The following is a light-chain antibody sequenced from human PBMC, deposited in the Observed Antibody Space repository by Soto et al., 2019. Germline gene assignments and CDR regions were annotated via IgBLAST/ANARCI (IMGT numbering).Light chain of an antibody. J-gene: IGLJ2*01. CDR1: SSNIGSNA. Sequence: QAVVTQTPSASGTPGQRITISCSGSSSNIGSNAVYWYQQLPGTAPTLLIYSNNQRPSGVPDRFSGSKSGTSASLAISGLQSEDEADYYCAAWDVSLNDVVFGGGTKLTVL. CDR2: SNN. V-gene: IGLV1-44*01. CDR3: AAWDVSLNDVV.